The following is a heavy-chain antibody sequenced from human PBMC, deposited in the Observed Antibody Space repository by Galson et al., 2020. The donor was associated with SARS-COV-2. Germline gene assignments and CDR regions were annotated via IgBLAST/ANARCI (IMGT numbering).Heavy chain of an antibody. J-gene: IGHJ6*03. V-gene: IGHV1-69*13. D-gene: IGHD4-4*01. CDR1: GGTFSSYA. CDR3: ARGLYSNRPDWDYYYYMDV. Sequence: SVKVSCKASGGTFSSYAINWVRQAPGQGLEWMGGIIPIFGTANYAQKFQGRVTITADESTSTAYMKLSSLRSEDTAVYYCARGLYSNRPDWDYYYYMDVWGKGTTVTVSS. CDR2: IIPIFGTA.